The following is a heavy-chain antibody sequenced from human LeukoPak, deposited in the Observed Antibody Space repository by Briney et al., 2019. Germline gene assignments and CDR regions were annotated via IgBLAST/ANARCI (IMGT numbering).Heavy chain of an antibody. CDR2: INSDGSST. Sequence: GGSLRLSCAASGFTFSSYWMHWVRQAPGKGLVWVSRINSDGSSTSYADSVKGRFTISRDNAKNTLYLQMNSLRAEDTAVYYCARDASIAAAGTEFDYWGQGTLVTVSS. V-gene: IGHV3-74*01. CDR1: GFTFSSYW. CDR3: ARDASIAAAGTEFDY. D-gene: IGHD6-13*01. J-gene: IGHJ4*02.